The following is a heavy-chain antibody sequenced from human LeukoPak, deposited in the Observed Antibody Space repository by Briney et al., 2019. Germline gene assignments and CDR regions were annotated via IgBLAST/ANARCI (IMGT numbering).Heavy chain of an antibody. Sequence: PETLSLTCTVSADSLSSYYWNWVRHLAGDWLEWIGRILSSGSTTYNPSLKSRVTMSIDASKNQFYLRLTSMTAADTARYYWARMAEADYDGDSGRFDPWGQGTLVTVSS. CDR3: ARMAEADYDGDSGRFDP. J-gene: IGHJ5*01. CDR1: ADSLSSYY. V-gene: IGHV4-4*07. CDR2: ILSSGST. D-gene: IGHD4-23*01.